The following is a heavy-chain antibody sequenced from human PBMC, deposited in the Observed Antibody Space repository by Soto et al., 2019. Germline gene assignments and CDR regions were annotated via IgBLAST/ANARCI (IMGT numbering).Heavy chain of an antibody. CDR3: AKIAVAGTDYFDY. V-gene: IGHV3-23*01. D-gene: IGHD6-19*01. J-gene: IGHJ4*02. Sequence: GGSLRLSCAASGFTFSSYAMSWVRQAPGKGLEWVSDISGSGGSTYYADSVKGRFTISRDNAKNTLYLQMNSLRAEDKAVDYCAKIAVAGTDYFDYWGQGTLVTVSS. CDR1: GFTFSSYA. CDR2: ISGSGGST.